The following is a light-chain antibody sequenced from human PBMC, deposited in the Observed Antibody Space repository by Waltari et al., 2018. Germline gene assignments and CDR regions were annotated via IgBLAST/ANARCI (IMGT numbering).Light chain of an antibody. V-gene: IGKV1-5*03. CDR1: QPINSW. Sequence: DIQMNQSPSTLSASLGDRVTITCRASQPINSWSAWYQQKPGKAPNLLIYKASSLQSGVPSRFSGSASGTEFTLTISSLQPDDFATYYCQQYNSYPWTFGQGTKVEIK. CDR2: KAS. CDR3: QQYNSYPWT. J-gene: IGKJ1*01.